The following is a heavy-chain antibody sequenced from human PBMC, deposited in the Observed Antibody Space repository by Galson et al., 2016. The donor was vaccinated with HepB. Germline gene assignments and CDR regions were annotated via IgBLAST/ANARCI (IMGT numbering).Heavy chain of an antibody. Sequence: QSGAEVKKPGESLKISCKGSGYDFTPNWIGWVRQMPGKGLEWMGIIFPGDSDTTYSPSLRGQVTVSADNSITTAYLHWTSLKASDTAMYYCARLRYSSASGIDFWGQGTLVTVSS. CDR1: GYDFTPNW. J-gene: IGHJ4*02. CDR2: IFPGDSDT. CDR3: ARLRYSSASGIDF. D-gene: IGHD6-6*01. V-gene: IGHV5-51*01.